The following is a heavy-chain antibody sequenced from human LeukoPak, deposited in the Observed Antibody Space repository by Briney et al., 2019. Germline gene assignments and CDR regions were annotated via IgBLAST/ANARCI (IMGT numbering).Heavy chain of an antibody. CDR3: AKDPGDYDYYYYYMDV. D-gene: IGHD4-17*01. Sequence: GGSLRLSCAASGFTFDDYAMHWVRQAPGKGLEWVSLISWDGGSTYYADSVKGRFTISRDNSKNSLYLQMNSLRAEDTALHYCAKDPGDYDYYYYYMDVWGKGTTVTVSS. V-gene: IGHV3-43D*04. CDR2: ISWDGGST. J-gene: IGHJ6*03. CDR1: GFTFDDYA.